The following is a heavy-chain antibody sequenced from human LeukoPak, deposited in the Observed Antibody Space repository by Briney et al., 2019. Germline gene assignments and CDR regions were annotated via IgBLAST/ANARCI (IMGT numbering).Heavy chain of an antibody. CDR1: GGSFSGYY. J-gene: IGHJ3*02. D-gene: IGHD2-21*01. CDR2: INHSGST. CDR3: ARVGVTIPGRRNAFDI. V-gene: IGHV4-34*01. Sequence: SETLSLTCGVYGGSFSGYYWTWIRQPPGKGLEWIGEINHSGSTNYNSSLKSRVTISVDTSKNQFSLKLSSVTAADTAVYYCARVGVTIPGRRNAFDIWGQGTMVTVSS.